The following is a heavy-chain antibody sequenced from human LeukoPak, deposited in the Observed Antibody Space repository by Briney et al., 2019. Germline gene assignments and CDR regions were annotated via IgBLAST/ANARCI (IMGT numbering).Heavy chain of an antibody. CDR2: INPSGGST. J-gene: IGHJ3*02. V-gene: IGHV1-46*01. CDR3: VRVVTPSAYDI. CDR1: GYTFTSYY. Sequence: GASVKVSCKASGYTFTSYYIHWVRQAPGQGLEWMGIINPSGGSTTYAQILQGRVTMTRDTSTSTVYMELSSLRSGDTAVYYCVRVVTPSAYDIWGQGTMVTVSS. D-gene: IGHD2-21*02.